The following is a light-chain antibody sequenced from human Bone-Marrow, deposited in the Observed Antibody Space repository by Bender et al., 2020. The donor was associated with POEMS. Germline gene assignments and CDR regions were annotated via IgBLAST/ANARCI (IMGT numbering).Light chain of an antibody. CDR2: EAT. V-gene: IGLV2-23*01. CDR1: SSDIGNYGF. CDR3: CLYAGSRSP. Sequence: QSALTQSASVSGSPGQSITISCTGTSSDIGNYGFVSWYQQHPGKAPKLIIYEATKRPSGVSYRFSGSKSGNSAALTISALQAEDEADYYCCLYAGSRSPFGGGTKLTVL. J-gene: IGLJ2*01.